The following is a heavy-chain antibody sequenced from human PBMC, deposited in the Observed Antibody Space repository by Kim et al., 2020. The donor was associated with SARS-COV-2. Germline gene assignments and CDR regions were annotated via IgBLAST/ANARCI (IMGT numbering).Heavy chain of an antibody. CDR3: AKEAGPYDFWSGYFRHLFDY. J-gene: IGHJ4*02. D-gene: IGHD3-3*01. CDR2: ISGSGGST. Sequence: GGSLRLSCAASGFTFSSYAMSWVRQAPGKGLEWVSAISGSGGSTYYADSVKGRFTISRDNSKNTLYLQMNSLRAEDTAVYYCAKEAGPYDFWSGYFRHLFDYWGQGTLVTVSS. CDR1: GFTFSSYA. V-gene: IGHV3-23*01.